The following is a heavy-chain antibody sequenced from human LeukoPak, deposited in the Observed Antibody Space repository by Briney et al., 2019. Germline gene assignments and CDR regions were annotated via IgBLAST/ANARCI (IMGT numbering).Heavy chain of an antibody. CDR2: ISRSSSYI. J-gene: IGHJ4*02. CDR1: GFTFSSYS. D-gene: IGHD6-13*01. Sequence: VGSLRLSCAVSGFTFSSYSMNWVRQAPGKGLEWVSSISRSSSYIYYADTVKGRFTISRDNAKNSLYLQMNRLRAEDTAVYYCARREGGIAAASDYWGQGTLVTVSS. CDR3: ARREGGIAAASDY. V-gene: IGHV3-21*01.